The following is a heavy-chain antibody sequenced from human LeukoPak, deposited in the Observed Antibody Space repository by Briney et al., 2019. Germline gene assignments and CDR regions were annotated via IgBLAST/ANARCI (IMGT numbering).Heavy chain of an antibody. D-gene: IGHD3-22*01. CDR1: GFTFSSYA. Sequence: PGGSLRLSCAASGFTFSSYAMSWVPQTPGKGLVWVSRINSDGSSTSYADSVKGRFSISRDKAKNTLYLQMNSLRAEDTAVYYCARGADRSGYSFYFDCWGQGTLVTVSS. V-gene: IGHV3-74*01. J-gene: IGHJ4*02. CDR2: INSDGSST. CDR3: ARGADRSGYSFYFDC.